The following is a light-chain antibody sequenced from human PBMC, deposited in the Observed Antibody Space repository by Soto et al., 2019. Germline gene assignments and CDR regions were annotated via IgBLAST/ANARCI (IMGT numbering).Light chain of an antibody. CDR3: QQYGSSPPIT. CDR2: GAS. CDR1: QSVSSSY. Sequence: EMVLTQSPGTLSLSPGERATLSCRASQSVSSSYLAWYQQKPGQAPRLLIYGASSRATGIPDRFSGSGSGTDFTLTISRLEPEEFAVYYCQQYGSSPPITFGQGKRLEIK. V-gene: IGKV3-20*01. J-gene: IGKJ5*01.